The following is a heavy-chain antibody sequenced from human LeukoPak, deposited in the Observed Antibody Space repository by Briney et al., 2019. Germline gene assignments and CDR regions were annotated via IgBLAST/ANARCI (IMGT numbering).Heavy chain of an antibody. D-gene: IGHD3-10*01. Sequence: ASVKVSCKASGYTFTSYGISWVRQAPGQGLEWMGWISAYSGNTNYAQKLQGRVTMTTDTSTSTAYMELRSLRSDDTAVYYCARDRHYYGSGSFDYWGQGTLVTVSS. CDR3: ARDRHYYGSGSFDY. CDR2: ISAYSGNT. V-gene: IGHV1-18*01. CDR1: GYTFTSYG. J-gene: IGHJ4*02.